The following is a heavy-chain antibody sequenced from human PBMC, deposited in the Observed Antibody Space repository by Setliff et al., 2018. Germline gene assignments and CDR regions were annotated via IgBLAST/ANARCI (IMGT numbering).Heavy chain of an antibody. CDR2: IQTSGTT. V-gene: IGHV4-4*08. D-gene: IGHD3-10*01. J-gene: IGHJ4*02. Sequence: SETLSLTCTVSGGSISRYHWSWIRQPPGKGLEWIGYIQTSGTTNYQPSLKSRVTISGDTSKNQFSLKLTSVTAADTAVYYCARSLGSGSYYNSRPFYSDYWGQGTLVTVSS. CDR3: ARSLGSGSYYNSRPFYSDY. CDR1: GGSISRYH.